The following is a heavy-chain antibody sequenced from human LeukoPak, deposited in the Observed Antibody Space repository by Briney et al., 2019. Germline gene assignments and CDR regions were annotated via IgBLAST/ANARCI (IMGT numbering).Heavy chain of an antibody. J-gene: IGHJ4*02. Sequence: GALRLSCAASGFTFSTYGMHWVRQAPGKGLEWVAVIRNDGSNKYYADSVKGRFTISRDNSKNTLYLQMNSLRAEDTAVYSCARASGPFDYWGQGTLVTVSS. CDR2: IRNDGSNK. V-gene: IGHV3-33*01. CDR1: GFTFSTYG. D-gene: IGHD3-10*01. CDR3: ARASGPFDY.